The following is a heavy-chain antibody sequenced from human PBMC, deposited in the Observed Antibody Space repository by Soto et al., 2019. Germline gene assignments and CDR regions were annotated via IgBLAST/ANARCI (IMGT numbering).Heavy chain of an antibody. V-gene: IGHV3-30*09. D-gene: IGHD4-4*01. CDR2: ISLDGSSK. Sequence: QEHLVESGGGVVQPGGSLTLSCTASGFPFSSYTMHWLRRAPGKGLEWVGIISLDGSSKYYADWLKGRIVISRDNSKDSIYQQMDTLRPDDTAIYYYARDAESSVTAYQVFYYSGMGVWGQGTTVSVSS. CDR1: GFPFSSYT. CDR3: ARDAESSVTAYQVFYYSGMGV. J-gene: IGHJ6*02.